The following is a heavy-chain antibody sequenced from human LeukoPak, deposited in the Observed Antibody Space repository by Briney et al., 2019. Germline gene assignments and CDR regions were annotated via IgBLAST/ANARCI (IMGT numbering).Heavy chain of an antibody. V-gene: IGHV4-38-2*02. J-gene: IGHJ5*02. Sequence: SETLSLTCTVSGYSFKSGYYWGWIRQSPGKGLEWIGSINQSGNTYYNPSLKSRVTTSVDTSKNQVSLKVTSVTAADTAVYYCARSYRGGYSPWGQGTLVTVSA. CDR1: GYSFKSGYY. CDR2: INQSGNT. D-gene: IGHD1-26*01. CDR3: ARSYRGGYSP.